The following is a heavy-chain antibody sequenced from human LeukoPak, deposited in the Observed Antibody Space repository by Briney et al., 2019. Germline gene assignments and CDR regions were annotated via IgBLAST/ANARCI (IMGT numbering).Heavy chain of an antibody. J-gene: IGHJ4*02. CDR1: GLPRRPHF. Sequence: PSETLSLTHSLSGLPRRPHFWRWLRQPPGKGLEWIGYIYYSGSTSYNPSLKSRVTISVDTSKNQFSLRLSSVTAADTAVYYCARTEREQRLDTSGYYIGVFDYWGQGTLVTVSS. CDR2: IYYSGST. CDR3: ARTEREQRLDTSGYYIGVFDY. D-gene: IGHD3-22*01. V-gene: IGHV4-59*08.